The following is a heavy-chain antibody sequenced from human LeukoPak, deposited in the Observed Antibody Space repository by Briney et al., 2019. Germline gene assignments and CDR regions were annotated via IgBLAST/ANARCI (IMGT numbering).Heavy chain of an antibody. CDR1: GFTFNKYA. D-gene: IGHD3-3*02. J-gene: IGHJ6*03. CDR2: ISGRSASI. Sequence: GGSLRLSCAASGFTFNKYAIIWVRQAPGKGLEWVSAISGRSASICYADSVKGRFTISRDKSTDSAFLQMDSLSVDDTAVYYCSNAARRSKGTAYSHQYYMDVGDKGPTVTVSS. CDR3: SNAARRSKGTAYSHQYYMDV. V-gene: IGHV3-23*01.